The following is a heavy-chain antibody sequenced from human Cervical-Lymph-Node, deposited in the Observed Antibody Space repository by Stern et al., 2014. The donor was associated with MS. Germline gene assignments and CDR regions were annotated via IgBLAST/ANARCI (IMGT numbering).Heavy chain of an antibody. Sequence: VHLVESGGGVVQPGRSLRLSCAASGFTFSSYGMHWVRQAPGKGLEWVAVISYDGSNKYYADSVKGRFTISRDNSKNPLYLQMNSLRAEDTAVYYCAKGYSSLDPWGQGTLVTVSS. J-gene: IGHJ5*02. D-gene: IGHD6-19*01. V-gene: IGHV3-30*18. CDR1: GFTFSSYG. CDR2: ISYDGSNK. CDR3: AKGYSSLDP.